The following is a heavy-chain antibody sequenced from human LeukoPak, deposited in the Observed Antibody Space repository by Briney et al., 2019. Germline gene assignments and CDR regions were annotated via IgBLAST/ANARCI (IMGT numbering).Heavy chain of an antibody. J-gene: IGHJ4*02. D-gene: IGHD3-3*02. CDR3: VRTYPAFLYAGDY. Sequence: GGSLRLSCAASGFTFGDYNMNWVRQAPGKGLEWVSYITALSNTIHYADSVEGRFTISRDNAKSSLYLEMNSLRAEDTAVYHCVRTYPAFLYAGDYWGQGIPVTVSS. CDR2: ITALSNTI. CDR1: GFTFGDYN. V-gene: IGHV3-48*01.